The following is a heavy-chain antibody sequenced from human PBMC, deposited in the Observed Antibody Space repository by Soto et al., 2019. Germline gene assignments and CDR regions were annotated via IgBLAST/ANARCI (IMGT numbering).Heavy chain of an antibody. CDR2: TYYRSRWYS. V-gene: IGHV6-1*01. CDR3: ARSEEDSDYYYYGMDV. CDR1: GDTVSSNSVA. D-gene: IGHD2-15*01. J-gene: IGHJ6*02. Sequence: SQTLSLTCVGSGDTVSSNSVAWNWVRRSPSRGLEWLGRTYYRSRWYSDYAVSVRSRIDINADTSKNQVSLQLNSVTPEDTAVYYCARSEEDSDYYYYGMDVWGQGTTVTVS.